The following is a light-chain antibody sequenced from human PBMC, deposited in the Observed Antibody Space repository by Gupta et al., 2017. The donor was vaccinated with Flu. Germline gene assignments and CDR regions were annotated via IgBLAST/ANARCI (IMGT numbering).Light chain of an antibody. CDR1: QSVSSSY. V-gene: IGKV3-20*01. J-gene: IGKJ2*03. CDR2: GAS. Sequence: EIVLTQSPGTLSLPPGERATLSCRASQSVSSSYLAWYQQKPGQAPRLLIYGASSRATGIPDRFSGSGSGTDFTLTISGLEPEDFAVYYCQQYGSSPPMYSFGQGTKLEIK. CDR3: QQYGSSPPMYS.